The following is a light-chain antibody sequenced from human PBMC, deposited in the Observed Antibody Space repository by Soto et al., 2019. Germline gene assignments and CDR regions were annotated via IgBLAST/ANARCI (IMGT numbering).Light chain of an antibody. Sequence: DIPMTQSPSTLSGSVGDRVTITCRASQTISSWLAWYQQKPGKAPKRLIYKASTLKSGVPSRFSGSGSGTEFTLTISSVQPDDFSTYYCQHYNSYSEAFGQGTKVELK. CDR1: QTISSW. CDR2: KAS. V-gene: IGKV1-5*03. CDR3: QHYNSYSEA. J-gene: IGKJ1*01.